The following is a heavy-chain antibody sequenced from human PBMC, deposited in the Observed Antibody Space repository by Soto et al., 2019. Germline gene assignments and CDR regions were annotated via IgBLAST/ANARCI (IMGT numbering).Heavy chain of an antibody. CDR1: GKSFDNFA. V-gene: IGHV1-3*01. D-gene: IGHD3-16*02. J-gene: IGHJ4*02. CDR2: IKVGDDKT. CDR3: ARAKYDYIWGSYHPFDQ. Sequence: QVHLVQSGAEVKKPGASVRLSCKVSGKSFDNFAVHWVRQTPGQRPEWMGRIKVGDDKTKYSEKFQGRVIVSYDTSATTAYMELRALSSEDTAVYYCARAKYDYIWGSYHPFDQWAQGAQVTVAS.